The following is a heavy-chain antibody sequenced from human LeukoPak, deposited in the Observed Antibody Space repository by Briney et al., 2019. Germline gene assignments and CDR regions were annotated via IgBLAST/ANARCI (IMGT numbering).Heavy chain of an antibody. D-gene: IGHD3-22*01. J-gene: IGHJ4*02. CDR1: GYTFTGYY. Sequence: ASVKVSCKASGYTFTGYYLHWVRQAPGQGLEWMGWINPNSGGTNYAQKFQGRVTMTRDTSISTAYMELSRLRSDDTAVYYCAXXXXXXXSXYSMTGFDYWGQGTLVTVSS. V-gene: IGHV1-2*02. CDR2: INPNSGGT. CDR3: AXXXXXXXSXYSMTGFDY.